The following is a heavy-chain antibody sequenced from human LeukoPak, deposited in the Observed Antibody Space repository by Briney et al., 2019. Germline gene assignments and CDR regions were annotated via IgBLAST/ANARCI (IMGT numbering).Heavy chain of an antibody. D-gene: IGHD3-10*01. Sequence: ASVKVSCKASGYTFTGYYMHWVRQAPGQGLEWMGWINPNSGGTNYAQKFQGRVTMTRDTSISTAYMELSRLRSDDTAVYYCARDYYGSGSFFDYWGQGTLLTVSS. V-gene: IGHV1-2*02. CDR2: INPNSGGT. CDR1: GYTFTGYY. CDR3: ARDYYGSGSFFDY. J-gene: IGHJ4*02.